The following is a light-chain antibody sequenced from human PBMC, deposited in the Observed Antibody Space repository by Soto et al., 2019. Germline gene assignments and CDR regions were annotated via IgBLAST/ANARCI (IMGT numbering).Light chain of an antibody. J-gene: IGLJ2*01. V-gene: IGLV2-23*01. CDR2: EGS. Sequence: QSALTQPASVSGSPGQSITISCTGTSSDVGSYNLVSWYQLHPGKAPKLMIYEGSKRPSGVSNRFSGSKSGNTASLTISGLQAEDEADYYCCSYAGSSTYVVFGGGTKHTVL. CDR1: SSDVGSYNL. CDR3: CSYAGSSTYVV.